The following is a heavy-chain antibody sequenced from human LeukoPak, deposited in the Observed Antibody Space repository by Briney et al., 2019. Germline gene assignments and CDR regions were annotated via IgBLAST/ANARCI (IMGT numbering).Heavy chain of an antibody. Sequence: SETLSLTCTVSGDSISSGDYYWSWIRQPAGKGLEWIGRISSSGSTNYNPSLKSRVTISVDTSKNQFSLKLSSVTAADTAVYYCAKDRWLVLMFDYWGQGTLVTVSS. CDR2: ISSSGST. J-gene: IGHJ4*02. D-gene: IGHD6-19*01. CDR3: AKDRWLVLMFDY. V-gene: IGHV4-61*02. CDR1: GDSISSGDYY.